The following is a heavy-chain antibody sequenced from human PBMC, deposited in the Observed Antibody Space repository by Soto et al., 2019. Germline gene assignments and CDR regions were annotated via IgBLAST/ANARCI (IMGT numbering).Heavy chain of an antibody. Sequence: QVPLVQSGAEVKKPGASVKVSCKASGYTFTSYGISWVRQAPGQGLEWMGWISAYNGNTNYAQKLQGRVTMTTDTPTSTAYMELRSRRSDDTAVYYCARDSITFGGVIVYWGQGPLVTVSS. CDR2: ISAYNGNT. D-gene: IGHD3-16*02. J-gene: IGHJ4*02. CDR3: ARDSITFGGVIVY. CDR1: GYTFTSYG. V-gene: IGHV1-18*01.